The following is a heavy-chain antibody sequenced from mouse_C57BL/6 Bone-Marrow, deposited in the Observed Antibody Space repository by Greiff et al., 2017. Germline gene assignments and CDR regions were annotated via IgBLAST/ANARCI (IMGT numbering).Heavy chain of an antibody. Sequence: VQLQQPGAELVMPGASVKLSCKASGYTFTSYWMHWVKQRPGQGLEWIGEIDPSDSYTNYNQKFKGKSTLTVDKSSSTAYMQLSSLTSEYSAVYYGAGECLLRAWFAYWGQGTRVTVSA. CDR3: AGECLLRAWFAY. V-gene: IGHV1-69*01. J-gene: IGHJ3*01. CDR1: GYTFTSYW. CDR2: IDPSDSYT. D-gene: IGHD1-1*01.